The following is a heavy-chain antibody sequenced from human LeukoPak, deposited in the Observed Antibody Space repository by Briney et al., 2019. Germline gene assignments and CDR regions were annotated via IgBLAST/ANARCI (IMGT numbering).Heavy chain of an antibody. D-gene: IGHD5-24*01. V-gene: IGHV1-18*01. CDR2: ISAYNVNT. CDR1: GYTFTSYG. J-gene: IGHJ4*02. Sequence: GAPVKASCKASGYTFTSYGISWVRQSPGQGLEWMGWISAYNVNTNYAQKLQGRVTMTTDTSTSTAYMELRSLRSDDTAVYYCARDSRWLQLIAYYFDYWGQGTLVTVSS. CDR3: ARDSRWLQLIAYYFDY.